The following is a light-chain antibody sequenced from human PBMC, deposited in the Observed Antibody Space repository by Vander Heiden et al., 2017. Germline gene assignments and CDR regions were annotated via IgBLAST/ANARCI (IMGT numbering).Light chain of an antibody. CDR2: WAS. V-gene: IGKV4-1*01. CDR1: PSVLYSYDNNNY. Sequence: DIVMNQAPDSLAVSLCERATINCKSSPSVLYSYDNNNYLAWYQQKPGQPPKLLIYWASTRESGVPDRFSGSGSGTDFTLTISSLQAEDVAVYYCQHYYSPPWAFGQGTKVEIK. CDR3: QHYYSPPWA. J-gene: IGKJ1*01.